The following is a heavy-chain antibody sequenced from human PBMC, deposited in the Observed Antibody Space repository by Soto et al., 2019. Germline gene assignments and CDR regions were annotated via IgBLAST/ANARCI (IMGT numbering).Heavy chain of an antibody. CDR3: ARRLWFGESDYFDY. Sequence: QLQLQESGPGLVKPSETLSLTCTVSGGSISSSSYYWGWIRQPPGKGLEWIGSIYYSGSTYYNPSLNSRVTISVDTSKNQFSLKLSSVTAADTAVYYCARRLWFGESDYFDYWGQGTLVTVSS. CDR2: IYYSGST. J-gene: IGHJ4*02. V-gene: IGHV4-39*01. CDR1: GGSISSSSYY. D-gene: IGHD3-10*01.